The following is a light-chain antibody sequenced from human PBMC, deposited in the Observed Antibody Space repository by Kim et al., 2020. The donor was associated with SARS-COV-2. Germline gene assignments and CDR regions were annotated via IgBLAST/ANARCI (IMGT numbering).Light chain of an antibody. CDR2: GAS. Sequence: EIVLTQSPGTLSLSPGERATLSCRASQSVINNYLAWYQQTPGQAPRLLIYGASSRATGIPHRFSGSGSGTDFTLTISRLEPVDFALYYCQHYGSSSTFGQGTKLEI. CDR1: QSVINNY. J-gene: IGKJ2*01. V-gene: IGKV3-20*01. CDR3: QHYGSSST.